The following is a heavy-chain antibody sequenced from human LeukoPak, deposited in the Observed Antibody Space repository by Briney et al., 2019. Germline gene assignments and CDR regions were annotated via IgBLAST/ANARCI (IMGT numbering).Heavy chain of an antibody. CDR3: ARGGIYSSSSGYYYYYYMDV. Sequence: ASVKVSCKASGYTFTSYDINWVRQATGQGLEWMGWMNPNSGNTGYAQKFQGRVTITRNTSISTAYMELSSLRSEDTAVYYCARGGIYSSSSGYYYYYYMDVWGKGTTVTVSS. CDR1: GYTFTSYD. CDR2: MNPNSGNT. D-gene: IGHD6-6*01. V-gene: IGHV1-8*03. J-gene: IGHJ6*03.